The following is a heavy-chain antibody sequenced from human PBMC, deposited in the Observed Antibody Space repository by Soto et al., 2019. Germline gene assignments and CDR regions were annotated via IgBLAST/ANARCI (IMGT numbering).Heavy chain of an antibody. CDR2: IYYSGST. Sequence: LSLTCTVSGGSSNSAGYYCSWLRQHPGQGLEWIGNIYYSGSTNYKPSLKSRVTISIDTSKNHFSLNLSSVTAADTTVYYCARVQTIFGIITVFDYWGQGTLGHRLL. V-gene: IGHV4-31*03. D-gene: IGHD3-3*01. J-gene: IGHJ4*02. CDR3: ARVQTIFGIITVFDY. CDR1: GGSSNSAGYY.